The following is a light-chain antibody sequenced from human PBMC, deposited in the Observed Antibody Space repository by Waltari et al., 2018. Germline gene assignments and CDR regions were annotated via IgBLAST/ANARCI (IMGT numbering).Light chain of an antibody. CDR1: QSVSNY. Sequence: EMVLTQSRDTVYLSPGERATLPGRASQSVSNYVACYQQNPGQAPRVLIYDASNRATGIPARFGGSVSGTAFTLTIRSLEPEDFAVYYRQQRSHWAWTFGHGTKVEMK. CDR3: QQRSHWAWT. J-gene: IGKJ1*01. CDR2: DAS. V-gene: IGKV3-11*01.